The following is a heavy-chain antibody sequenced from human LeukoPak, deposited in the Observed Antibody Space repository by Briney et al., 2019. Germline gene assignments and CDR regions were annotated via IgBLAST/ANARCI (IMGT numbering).Heavy chain of an antibody. J-gene: IGHJ4*02. CDR3: ARDSHDYVWGSYRSYYFDY. D-gene: IGHD3-16*02. CDR2: ISSSSTI. Sequence: GGSLRLSCAASGFTFSSYSMNWVRQAPGKGLEWVSYISSSSTIYYADSVKGRFTISRDNAKNSLYLQMNSLRAEDTAVYYCARDSHDYVWGSYRSYYFDYWGQGTLVTVSS. CDR1: GFTFSSYS. V-gene: IGHV3-48*01.